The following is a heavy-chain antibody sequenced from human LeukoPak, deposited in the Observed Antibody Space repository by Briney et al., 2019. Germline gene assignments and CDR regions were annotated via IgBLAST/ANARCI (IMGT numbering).Heavy chain of an antibody. J-gene: IGHJ4*02. CDR3: AKDVLGSSNY. V-gene: IGHV3-30*18. CDR1: GFTFSSYG. CDR2: ISYDGSNK. Sequence: PGGSLRLSCAASGFTFSSYGMHWVRQAPGKGLEWVAVISYDGSNKYYADSVKGRFTISRDNSKNTLYLQMNSLRAEDTAVYYCAKDVLGSSNYWGQGTLVTVSS. D-gene: IGHD6-6*01.